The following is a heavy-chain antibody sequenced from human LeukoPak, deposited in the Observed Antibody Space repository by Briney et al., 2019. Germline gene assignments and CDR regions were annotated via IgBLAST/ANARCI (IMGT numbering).Heavy chain of an antibody. CDR2: IYYSGST. V-gene: IGHV4-59*01. Sequence: SETLSLTCTGPGGSISSYYWSWIRQPPGKGLEWIGYIYYSGSTNYNPSLKSRVTISVDTSKNQFSLKLSSVAAADTAVYYCARSQGYYDFWSGYYNYPPFDYWGQGTLVTVSS. CDR3: ARSQGYYDFWSGYYNYPPFDY. CDR1: GGSISSYY. D-gene: IGHD3-3*01. J-gene: IGHJ4*02.